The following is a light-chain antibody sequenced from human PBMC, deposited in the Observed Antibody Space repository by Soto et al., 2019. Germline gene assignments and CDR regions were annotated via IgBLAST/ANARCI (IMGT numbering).Light chain of an antibody. CDR1: QSVSSSS. J-gene: IGKJ5*01. CDR3: QRYGSSPLIT. V-gene: IGKV3-20*01. CDR2: GTS. Sequence: EIVMTQSPATLSVSPGERATLSCRAVQSVSSSSLAWYQQRPGQAPRLLIYGTSSRATGVPDRFSGSGSGTDFTLTISRLEPEDFAVYFCQRYGSSPLITFGQGTRLEIK.